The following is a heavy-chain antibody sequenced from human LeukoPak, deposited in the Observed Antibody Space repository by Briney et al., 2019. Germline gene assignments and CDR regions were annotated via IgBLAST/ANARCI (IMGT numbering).Heavy chain of an antibody. J-gene: IGHJ4*02. D-gene: IGHD2-2*02. V-gene: IGHV4-34*01. CDR2: INHSGST. Sequence: SETLSLTCAVYGGSFSGYYWSWIRQPPGKGLEWIGEINHSGSTNYNPSLKSRVTISVDTSKNQFSLKLSSVTAADTAVYYCARGALGYCSSTSCYKDDYWGQGTLSPSPQ. CDR1: GGSFSGYY. CDR3: ARGALGYCSSTSCYKDDY.